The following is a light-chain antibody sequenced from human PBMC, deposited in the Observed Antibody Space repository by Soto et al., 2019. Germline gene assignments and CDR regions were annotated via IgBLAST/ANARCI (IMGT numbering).Light chain of an antibody. J-gene: IGKJ1*01. CDR1: QSISSY. CDR3: QQSYSTPRT. V-gene: IGKV1-39*01. Sequence: DIQMTQSPSSLSASVGDRVTITCRASQSISSYLNWYQQKPGKAPKLLVYAASSLQSGVPSRFSGSGSGTDFSLTISSLQPEEFATYYCQQSYSTPRTFGQGTKVASK. CDR2: AAS.